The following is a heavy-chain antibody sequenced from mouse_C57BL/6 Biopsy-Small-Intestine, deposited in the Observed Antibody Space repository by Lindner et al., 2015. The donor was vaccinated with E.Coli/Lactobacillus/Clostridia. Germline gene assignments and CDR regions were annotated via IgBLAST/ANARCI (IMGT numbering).Heavy chain of an antibody. CDR3: ARDSYYCSTTSCYYQAFDI. CDR1: GYTLSNYG. Sequence: SVKVSCKASGYTLSNYGITWVRRAPGQGLDWVGWISAYSGNTNYAQKFQGRVTLTTDTSTSTVYMELRSLRSDDTAVYYCARDSYYCSTTSCYYQAFDIWGQGTMVTVSS. CDR2: ISAYSGNT. J-gene: IGHJ3*01. V-gene: IGHV1-84*02. D-gene: IGHD2-10*01.